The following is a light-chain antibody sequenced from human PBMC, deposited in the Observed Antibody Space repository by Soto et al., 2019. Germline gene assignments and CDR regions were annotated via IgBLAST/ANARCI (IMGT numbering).Light chain of an antibody. CDR1: QSVSSSY. CDR2: GAS. J-gene: IGKJ1*01. V-gene: IGKV3-20*01. Sequence: EIVLTQSPGTLSLSPGERATLSCRASQSVSSSYLAWYQQKPGQAPRLLIYGASSRATGIPDRFSGSGSGTDFTLTISRLEPEYFAVYCCQNDGGSPTTFGQGTKV. CDR3: QNDGGSPTT.